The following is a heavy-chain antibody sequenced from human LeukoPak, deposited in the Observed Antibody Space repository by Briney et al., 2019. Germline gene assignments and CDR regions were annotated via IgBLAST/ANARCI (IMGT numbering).Heavy chain of an antibody. D-gene: IGHD3-9*01. J-gene: IGHJ4*02. CDR2: ITGSGGNT. CDR3: AKWGDYDVLTGYYVSDY. Sequence: PSGGSLRLSCAASGFTFGNYAVSWVRQAPGKGLEWVSAITGSGGNTYYADSVKGRFTISRDNSKNTVFLQMNSLRAEDTAVYYCAKWGDYDVLTGYYVSDYWGQGTLVTVSS. CDR1: GFTFGNYA. V-gene: IGHV3-23*01.